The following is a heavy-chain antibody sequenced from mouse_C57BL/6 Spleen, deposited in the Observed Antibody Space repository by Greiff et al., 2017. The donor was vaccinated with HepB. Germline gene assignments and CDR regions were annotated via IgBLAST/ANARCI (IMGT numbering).Heavy chain of an antibody. Sequence: VQLQQPGAELVKPGASVKMSCKASGYTFTSYWITWVKQRPGQGLEWIGDIYPGSGSTNYNEKFKSKATLTVDTSSSTAYMQLSSLTSEDSAVYYCARSGPNYYGSSYGAMDYWGQGTSVTVSS. V-gene: IGHV1-55*01. J-gene: IGHJ4*01. D-gene: IGHD1-1*01. CDR3: ARSGPNYYGSSYGAMDY. CDR2: IYPGSGST. CDR1: GYTFTSYW.